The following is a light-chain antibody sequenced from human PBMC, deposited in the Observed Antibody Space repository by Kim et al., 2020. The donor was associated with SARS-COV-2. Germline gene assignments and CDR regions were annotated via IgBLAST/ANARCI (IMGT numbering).Light chain of an antibody. V-gene: IGKV1-27*01. Sequence: DIQMTQSPSSLSASVGDAVTITCRASEGIGNYLAWYQQRPGKVPSLLIYAASTLQSGVPSRFSGSGSGTDFTLTISILQPEDVATYYCQHYNNVPLSFGGGTKVDIK. CDR1: EGIGNY. CDR2: AAS. J-gene: IGKJ4*01. CDR3: QHYNNVPLS.